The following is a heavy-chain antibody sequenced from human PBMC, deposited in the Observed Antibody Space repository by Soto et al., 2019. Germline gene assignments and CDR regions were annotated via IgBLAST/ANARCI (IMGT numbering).Heavy chain of an antibody. J-gene: IGHJ5*02. CDR2: IIPIFGTA. Sequence: QVQLVQSGAEVKKPGSSVKVSCKASGGTFSSYAISWVRQAPGQGLGWMGGIIPIFGTANYAQKFQGRVTITADESTSTAYMELSSLRSEDTAVYYCARVGGSFGVVLGWFDPWGQGTLVTVSS. CDR1: GGTFSSYA. CDR3: ARVGGSFGVVLGWFDP. D-gene: IGHD3-3*01. V-gene: IGHV1-69*01.